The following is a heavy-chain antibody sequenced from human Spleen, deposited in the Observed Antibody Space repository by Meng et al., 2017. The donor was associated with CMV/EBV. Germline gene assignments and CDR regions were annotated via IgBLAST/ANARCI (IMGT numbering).Heavy chain of an antibody. CDR1: GYTFSNHG. Sequence: ASVKVSCKASGYTFSNHGVSWVRQAPGQGLEWMAWISGNKGDSNYAWKLQGRVTVTTDTSTNTAYMELRNLRSDDTAVYYCARDFKAHCSGSTCQGYFDLWSQGTLVTVSS. D-gene: IGHD2-2*01. CDR3: ARDFKAHCSGSTCQGYFDL. J-gene: IGHJ4*02. V-gene: IGHV1-18*01. CDR2: ISGNKGDS.